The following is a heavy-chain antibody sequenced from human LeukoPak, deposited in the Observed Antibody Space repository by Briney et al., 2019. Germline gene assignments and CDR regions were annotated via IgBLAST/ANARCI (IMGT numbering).Heavy chain of an antibody. CDR1: GFTFSSYS. CDR3: ASQGTMVRGVIID. Sequence: PGGSLRLSCAASGFTFSSYSMNWVRQAPGKGLEWVSSISSSSSYIYYADSVKGRFTISRDNAKNSLYLQMNSLRAEDTAVYYCASQGTMVRGVIIDWGQGTLVTVSS. V-gene: IGHV3-21*01. CDR2: ISSSSSYI. J-gene: IGHJ4*02. D-gene: IGHD3-10*01.